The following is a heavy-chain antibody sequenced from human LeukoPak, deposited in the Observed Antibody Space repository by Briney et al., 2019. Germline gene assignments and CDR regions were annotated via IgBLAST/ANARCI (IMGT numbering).Heavy chain of an antibody. D-gene: IGHD3-10*01. CDR2: ISGSGGST. J-gene: IGHJ6*02. CDR1: GFTFSSYA. Sequence: GGSLRLSCATSGFTFSSYAMSWVRQAPGKGLEWVSAISGSGGSTYYADSVKGRFTISRDNSKNTLYLQMNSLRAEDTAVYYCARGVGAYYYGMDVWAQGTTVTVSS. V-gene: IGHV3-23*01. CDR3: ARGVGAYYYGMDV.